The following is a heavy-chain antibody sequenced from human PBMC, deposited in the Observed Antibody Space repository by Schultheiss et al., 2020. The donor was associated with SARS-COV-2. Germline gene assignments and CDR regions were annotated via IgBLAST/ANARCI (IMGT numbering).Heavy chain of an antibody. Sequence: SETLSLTCAVYGGSFSGYYWSWIRQPPGKGLEWIGSIYYSGSTYYNPSLKSRVTISVDTSKNQFSLKLSSVTAADTAVYYCARDRSSSSLGMDVWGQGTTVTVSS. CDR1: GGSFSGYY. V-gene: IGHV4-34*01. D-gene: IGHD6-6*01. CDR3: ARDRSSSSLGMDV. CDR2: IYYSGST. J-gene: IGHJ6*02.